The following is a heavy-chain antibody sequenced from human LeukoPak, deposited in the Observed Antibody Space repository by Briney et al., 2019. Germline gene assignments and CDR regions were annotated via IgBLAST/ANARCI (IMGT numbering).Heavy chain of an antibody. CDR2: MSPTSGDT. D-gene: IGHD2-2*01. CDR3: VRCPHLRSSLDY. V-gene: IGHV1-8*01. CDR1: GYTFTNYD. J-gene: IGHJ4*02. Sequence: GASVKVSCKPSGYTFTNYDINWVRQTAGEGLEWMGWMSPTSGDTGYAQKFQGRVTMTRDTSISTAYLELRSLRSEDTALYYCVRCPHLRSSLDYWGQGTLVTVSS.